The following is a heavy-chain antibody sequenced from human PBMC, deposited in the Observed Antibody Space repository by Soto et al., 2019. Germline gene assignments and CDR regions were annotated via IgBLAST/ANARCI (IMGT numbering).Heavy chain of an antibody. CDR1: GYTFTGYY. CDR3: AIIYYDSSGHSAVFDI. V-gene: IGHV1-2*04. Sequence: ASVKVSCKASGYTFTGYYMHWVRQAPGQGLEWMGWINPNSGGTNYAQKFQGWVTMTRDTSISTAYMELSRLRSDDTAVYYCAIIYYDSSGHSAVFDIWGQGTTVTGSS. J-gene: IGHJ3*02. D-gene: IGHD3-22*01. CDR2: INPNSGGT.